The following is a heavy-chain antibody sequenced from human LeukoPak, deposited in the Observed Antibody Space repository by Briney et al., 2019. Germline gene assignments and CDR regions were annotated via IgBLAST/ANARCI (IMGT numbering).Heavy chain of an antibody. CDR3: ARALGGAFDI. J-gene: IGHJ3*02. Sequence: SETLSLTCTVSGGSVSSGGYYWSWIRQPPGKGLEWIGYIYHSGSTYYNPSLKSRVTISVDRSKNQFSLKLSSVTAADTAVYYCARALGGAFDIWGQGTMVTVSS. CDR1: GGSVSSGGYY. D-gene: IGHD7-27*01. V-gene: IGHV4-30-2*01. CDR2: IYHSGST.